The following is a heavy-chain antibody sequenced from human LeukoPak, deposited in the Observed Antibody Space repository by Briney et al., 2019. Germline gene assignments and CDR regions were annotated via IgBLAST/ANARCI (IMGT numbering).Heavy chain of an antibody. V-gene: IGHV1-2*02. CDR3: ARARIAARIPRFDY. J-gene: IGHJ4*02. CDR1: GYTFTGYY. Sequence: ASVKVSCKASGYTFTGYYMHWVRQAPGQGLEWMGWINPNSGGTNYAQKFQGRVTMTRDTSISTAYMELSRLRSDDTAVYYCARARIAARIPRFDYWGQGTLVTVSS. D-gene: IGHD6-6*01. CDR2: INPNSGGT.